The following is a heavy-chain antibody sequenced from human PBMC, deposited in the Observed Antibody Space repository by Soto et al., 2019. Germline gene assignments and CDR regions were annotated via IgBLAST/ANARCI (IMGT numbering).Heavy chain of an antibody. CDR3: AKYRRTDAEGYRLDF. D-gene: IGHD5-12*01. CDR1: GASINNYY. J-gene: IGHJ4*02. CDR2: VYYTGSTST. Sequence: ETLSLTCSVSGASINNYYWSWIRQPPGKGLEWIGFVYYTGSTSTKYNPSLQSRVAMSVDSSKNQFSLKLTSMTAADTAIYYCAKYRRTDAEGYRLDFWGPGTLVTVSS. V-gene: IGHV4-59*01.